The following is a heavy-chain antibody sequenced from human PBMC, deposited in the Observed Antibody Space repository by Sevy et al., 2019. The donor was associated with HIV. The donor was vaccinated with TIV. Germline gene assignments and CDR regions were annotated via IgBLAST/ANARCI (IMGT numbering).Heavy chain of an antibody. V-gene: IGHV3-23*01. J-gene: IGHJ4*02. D-gene: IGHD6-19*01. CDR1: GFTFSSYA. CDR2: ISGSGGST. Sequence: GGSLRLSCAASGFTFSSYAMSWVRQAPGKGLEWVSAISGSGGSTYYADSVKGRFTISRDNSKNTLYLQMNSLRAEDTAVYCCAKDLDSSGWPHPTYFDYWGQGTLVTVSS. CDR3: AKDLDSSGWPHPTYFDY.